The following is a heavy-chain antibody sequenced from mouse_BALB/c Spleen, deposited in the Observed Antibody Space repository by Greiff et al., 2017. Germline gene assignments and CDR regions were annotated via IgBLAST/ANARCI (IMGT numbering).Heavy chain of an antibody. CDR3: ARHYRYDGGGFDY. D-gene: IGHD2-14*01. J-gene: IGHJ2*01. Sequence: VQLKESGPELVKPGASVKMSCKASGYTFTSYVMHWVKQKPGQGLEWIGYINPYNDGTKYNEKFKGKATLTSDKSSSTAYMELSSLTSEDSAVYYCARHYRYDGGGFDYWGQGTTLTVSS. CDR1: GYTFTSYV. CDR2: INPYNDGT. V-gene: IGHV1-14*01.